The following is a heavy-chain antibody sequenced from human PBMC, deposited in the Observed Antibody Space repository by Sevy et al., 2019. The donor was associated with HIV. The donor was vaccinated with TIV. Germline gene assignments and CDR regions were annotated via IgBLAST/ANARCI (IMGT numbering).Heavy chain of an antibody. CDR3: ARTMVATYLFDY. D-gene: IGHD5-12*01. CDR2: ISAYNGNT. Sequence: ASVKVSCKASGYTFTSYGISWVRQAPGQGREWMGGISAYNGNTNYAQKLQGRVTMTTDTSTSTAYMELRSLRSDDTAVYYCARTMVATYLFDYWGQGTLVTVSS. V-gene: IGHV1-18*01. J-gene: IGHJ4*02. CDR1: GYTFTSYG.